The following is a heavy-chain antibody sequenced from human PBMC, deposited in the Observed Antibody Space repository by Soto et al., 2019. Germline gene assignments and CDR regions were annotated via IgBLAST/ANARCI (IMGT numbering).Heavy chain of an antibody. V-gene: IGHV4-59*08. CDR1: GGSITSHY. D-gene: IGHD3-10*01. CDR3: ARQGFGQLHGLVDV. J-gene: IGHJ6*02. CDR2: IHHSGST. Sequence: SETLSLTCSVSGGSITSHYCSWFRQPPGKGLEWIGYIHHSGSTGYNPSLKSRVTMSVDTSKNQFSLKVSSVTAADTALYYCARQGFGQLHGLVDVWGPGTTVTVS.